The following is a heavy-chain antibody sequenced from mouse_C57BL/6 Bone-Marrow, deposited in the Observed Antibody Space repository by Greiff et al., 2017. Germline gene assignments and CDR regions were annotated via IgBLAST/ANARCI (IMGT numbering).Heavy chain of an antibody. Sequence: VQLQQSGAELVRPGASVTLSCKASGYTFTDYEMHWVKQTPVHGLEWIGAIDPETGGTAYNQKFKGKAILTADKSSSTAYMELRSLTSEDSAVYYCTRWDYGSSYDYFGGWGQGTTLTVSS. J-gene: IGHJ2*01. CDR3: TRWDYGSSYDYFGG. D-gene: IGHD1-1*01. CDR1: GYTFTDYE. CDR2: IDPETGGT. V-gene: IGHV1-15*01.